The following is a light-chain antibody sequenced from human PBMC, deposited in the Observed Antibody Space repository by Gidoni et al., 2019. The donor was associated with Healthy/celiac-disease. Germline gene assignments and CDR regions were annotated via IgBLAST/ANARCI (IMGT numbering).Light chain of an antibody. V-gene: IGKV1-6*01. CDR3: LQDYNYPWT. Sequence: AIQLTQPPSSLAASVGDRVTITCRASQGIRNDLGWYQQKPGKAPKLLIYAASSLQSGVPSRFSGSGSGTDFTLTISSLQPEDFATYYCLQDYNYPWTFGQGTKVEIK. J-gene: IGKJ1*01. CDR1: QGIRND. CDR2: AAS.